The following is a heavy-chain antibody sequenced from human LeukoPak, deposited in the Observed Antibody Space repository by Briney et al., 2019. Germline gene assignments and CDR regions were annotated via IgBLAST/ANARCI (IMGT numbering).Heavy chain of an antibody. V-gene: IGHV4-61*02. D-gene: IGHD2-15*01. Sequence: SETLSLTCAVSGYSISSGYYWGWIRQPAGKGLEWIGRVYTSGITSGITNYDPSLKSRVTISADTSRNQLSLKLSSVTAADTAVYYCAREGIYIKGAFDMWGQGTMVTVSS. CDR1: GYSISSGYY. CDR3: AREGIYIKGAFDM. CDR2: VYTSGIT. J-gene: IGHJ3*02.